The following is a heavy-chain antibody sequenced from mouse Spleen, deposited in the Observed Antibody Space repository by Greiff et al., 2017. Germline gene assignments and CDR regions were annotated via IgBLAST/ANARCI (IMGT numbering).Heavy chain of an antibody. V-gene: IGHV5-17*02. D-gene: IGHD1-1*01. CDR2: ISSGSSTI. CDR1: GFTFSSFG. Sequence: EVKVVESGGGLVQPGGSRKLSCAASGFTFSSFGMHWVRQAPEKGLEWVAYISSGSSTIYYADTVKGRFTISRDNPKNTLFLQMTSLRSEDTAMYYCARSPSYYYGSSWFAYWGQGTLVTVSA. CDR3: ARSPSYYYGSSWFAY. J-gene: IGHJ3*01.